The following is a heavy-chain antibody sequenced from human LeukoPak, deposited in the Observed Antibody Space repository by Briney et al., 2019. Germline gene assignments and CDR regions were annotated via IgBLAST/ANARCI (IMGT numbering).Heavy chain of an antibody. D-gene: IGHD6-6*01. CDR3: ARDLGLSAGAAQLHYGMDV. CDR2: IYTSGST. Sequence: SETLSLTCTVSGGSISSYYWSWIRQPAGKGLEWIGRIYTSGSTNYNPSLKSRVTMSVDTSKNQFSLKLSSVTAADTAVYYCARDLGLSAGAAQLHYGMDVWGQGTTDTVSS. V-gene: IGHV4-4*07. J-gene: IGHJ6*02. CDR1: GGSISSYY.